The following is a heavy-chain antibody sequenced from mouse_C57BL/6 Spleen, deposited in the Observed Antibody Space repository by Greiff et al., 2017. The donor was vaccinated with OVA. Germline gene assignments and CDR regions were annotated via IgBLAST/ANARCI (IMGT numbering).Heavy chain of an antibody. Sequence: EVQLVESGGGLVKPGGSLKLSCAASGFTFSDYGMHWVRQAPEKGLEWVAYISRGSSTIYYADKVKGRFTISRDNAKNTMYLQMTRLRSEDTAMYYCERKTGTSAMDYWGQGTSVTVSS. CDR3: ERKTGTSAMDY. J-gene: IGHJ4*01. D-gene: IGHD4-1*01. CDR1: GFTFSDYG. CDR2: ISRGSSTI. V-gene: IGHV5-17*01.